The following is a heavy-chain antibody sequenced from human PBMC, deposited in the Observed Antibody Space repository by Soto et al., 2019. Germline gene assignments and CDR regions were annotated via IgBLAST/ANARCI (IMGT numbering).Heavy chain of an antibody. CDR1: GGSISRGGYS. D-gene: IGHD2-15*01. J-gene: IGHJ5*02. CDR2: IYHSGST. Sequence: PSETLSLTCAVSGGSISRGGYSWSWIRQPPGKGLEWIGYIYHSGSTYYNPSLKSRVTISVDRSKNQFSLKLSSVTAADTAVYYCARGGYCSGGSCYLRWFDPWGQGTLVTVSS. CDR3: ARGGYCSGGSCYLRWFDP. V-gene: IGHV4-30-2*01.